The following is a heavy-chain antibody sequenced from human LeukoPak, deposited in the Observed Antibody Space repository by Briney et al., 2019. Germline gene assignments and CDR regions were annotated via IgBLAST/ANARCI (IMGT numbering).Heavy chain of an antibody. J-gene: IGHJ6*02. CDR3: ASGSSSWYEVYYYGMDV. CDR2: ISYDGSNK. CDR1: GFTFSSNW. D-gene: IGHD6-13*01. Sequence: GGSLRLSCAASGFTFSSNWMHWVRQAPGKGLEWVAVISYDGSNKYYADSVKGRFTISRDNSKNTLYLQMNSLRAEDTAVYYCASGSSSWYEVYYYGMDVWGQGTTVTVSS. V-gene: IGHV3-30*03.